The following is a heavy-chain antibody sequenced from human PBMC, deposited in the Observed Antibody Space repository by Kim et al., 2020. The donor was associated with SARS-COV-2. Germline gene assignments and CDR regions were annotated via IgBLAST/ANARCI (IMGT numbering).Heavy chain of an antibody. J-gene: IGHJ2*01. CDR1: GGSFSGYY. CDR3: ARVLLFYGGNSGWYFDL. D-gene: IGHD4-17*01. CDR2: INHSGST. Sequence: SETLSLTCAVYGGSFSGYYWSWIRQPPGKGLEWIGEINHSGSTNYNPSLKSRVTISVDTSKNQFSLKLSSVTAADTAVYYCARVLLFYGGNSGWYFDLWGRGTLVTVSS. V-gene: IGHV4-34*01.